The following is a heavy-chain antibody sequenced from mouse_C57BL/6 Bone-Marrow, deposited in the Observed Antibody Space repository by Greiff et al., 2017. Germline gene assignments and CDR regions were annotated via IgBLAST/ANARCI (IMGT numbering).Heavy chain of an antibody. CDR3: TLLSYAMDY. Sequence: VHVKQSGTVLARPGASVKMSCKTSGYTFTSYWMHWVKQRPGQGLEWIGAIYPGSSGTSYNQKFKGKATLTAVTSASTAYMELSSLTNEDSAVYYCTLLSYAMDYWGQGTSVTVSS. CDR2: IYPGSSGT. V-gene: IGHV1-5*01. J-gene: IGHJ4*01. CDR1: GYTFTSYW.